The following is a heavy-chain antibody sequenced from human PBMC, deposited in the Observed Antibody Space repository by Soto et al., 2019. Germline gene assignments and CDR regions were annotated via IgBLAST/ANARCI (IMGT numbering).Heavy chain of an antibody. J-gene: IGHJ4*02. D-gene: IGHD6-19*01. V-gene: IGHV3-30*18. Sequence: QVQLVESGGGVVQPGRSLRLSCAASGFTFSSYGMHWVRQAPGKGLEWVAVISYDGSNKYYADSVKGRFTISRDNSKNTLYLQMNSLRAEDTAVYYCAKSSTSMGIAVAGPGNDDYWGQGTLVTVSS. CDR1: GFTFSSYG. CDR2: ISYDGSNK. CDR3: AKSSTSMGIAVAGPGNDDY.